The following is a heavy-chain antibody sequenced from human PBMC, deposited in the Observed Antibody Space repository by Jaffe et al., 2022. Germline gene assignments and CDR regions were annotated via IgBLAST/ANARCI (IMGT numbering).Heavy chain of an antibody. V-gene: IGHV4-34*01. J-gene: IGHJ5*02. CDR2: INHSGST. CDR3: ARGGKSARDSSGYYPRWRKKYNWFDP. CDR1: GGSFSGYY. D-gene: IGHD3-22*01. Sequence: QVQLQQWGAGLLKPSETLSLTCAVYGGSFSGYYWSWIRQPPGKGLEWIGEINHSGSTNYNPSLKSRVTISVDTSKNQFSLKLSSVTAADTAVYYCARGGKSARDSSGYYPRWRKKYNWFDPWGQGTLVTVSS.